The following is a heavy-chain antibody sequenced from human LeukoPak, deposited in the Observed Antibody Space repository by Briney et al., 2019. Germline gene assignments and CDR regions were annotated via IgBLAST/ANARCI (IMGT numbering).Heavy chain of an antibody. V-gene: IGHV1-2*02. J-gene: IGHJ4*02. D-gene: IGHD1-26*01. CDR2: INPNSGGT. CDR3: ARVKRSGSYYRHFDY. Sequence: GASVKVSRKASGYTFTGYYMHWVRQAPGQGLEWMGWINPNSGGTNYAQKFQGRVTMTRDTSISTAYMELSRLRSDDTAVYYCARVKRSGSYYRHFDYWGQGTLVTVSS. CDR1: GYTFTGYY.